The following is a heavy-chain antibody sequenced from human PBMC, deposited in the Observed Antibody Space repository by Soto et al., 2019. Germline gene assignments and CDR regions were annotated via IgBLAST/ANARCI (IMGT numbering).Heavy chain of an antibody. D-gene: IGHD1-26*01. J-gene: IGHJ6*02. Sequence: GASLKFSCSASGGIFSTYANCCVPHAAVPGVAGIGAIIPIFGTPNYAQKFHGRVTITAVESTSTAYRELSSLRSEDTAVYFCARDGVMATMRSELLGRWGMDVWGQGTTVTVSS. CDR2: IIPIFGTP. V-gene: IGHV1-69*13. CDR3: ARDGVMATMRSELLGRWGMDV. CDR1: GGIFSTYA.